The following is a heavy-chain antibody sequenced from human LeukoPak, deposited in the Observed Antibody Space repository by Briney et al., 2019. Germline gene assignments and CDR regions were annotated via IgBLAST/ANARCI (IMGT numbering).Heavy chain of an antibody. Sequence: SENLSLTCTVSGGSISSSSYYWGWIRQPPGKGLEWIGSIYYSGSTYYNPSLKSRLTISVETSKNQFSLKLSSVTAADTAVYYCARLPQQQLGRAFDYWRQGTLDTVSS. CDR3: ARLPQQQLGRAFDY. V-gene: IGHV4-39*01. J-gene: IGHJ4*02. D-gene: IGHD6-13*01. CDR1: GGSISSSSYY. CDR2: IYYSGST.